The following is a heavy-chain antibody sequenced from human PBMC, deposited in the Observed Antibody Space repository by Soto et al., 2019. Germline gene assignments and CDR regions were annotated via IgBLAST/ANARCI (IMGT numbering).Heavy chain of an antibody. J-gene: IGHJ5*02. CDR3: ASGKYSSSSGRWFYP. D-gene: IGHD6-6*01. CDR1: GGSFSGYY. Sequence: QVQLQQWGAGLLKPSETLSLTCAVYGGSFSGYYWSWIRQPPGKGLEWIGEINHSGSTNYNPSLKSRVTISVDTSKNQFSLKLSSVTAADTAVYYCASGKYSSSSGRWFYPWGQGTLVTVSS. V-gene: IGHV4-34*01. CDR2: INHSGST.